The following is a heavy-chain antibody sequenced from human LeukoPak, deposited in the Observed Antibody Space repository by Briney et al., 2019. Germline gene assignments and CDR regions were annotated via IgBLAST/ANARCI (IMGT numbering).Heavy chain of an antibody. CDR2: IYYSGST. J-gene: IGHJ4*02. CDR1: GGSFSVYY. D-gene: IGHD6-13*01. CDR3: ASSPRKLIGYSSSWPPDY. V-gene: IGHV4-59*01. Sequence: PSETLSLTCAVYGGSFSVYYWTWIRQPPGKGLEWIGYIYYSGSTNYNPSLKSRVTISVDTSKNQFSLKLSSVTAADTAVYYCASSPRKLIGYSSSWPPDYWGQGTLVTVSS.